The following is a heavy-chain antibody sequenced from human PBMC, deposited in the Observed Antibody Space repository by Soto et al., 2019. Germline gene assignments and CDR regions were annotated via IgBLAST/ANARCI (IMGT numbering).Heavy chain of an antibody. Sequence: LSLTCTVSGGASNSTVYYWGWIRQPPGKGLEWIGSSNYGGPTYYSPSLQSRVTISLDTAKNHFSLNLRSVNAADTAVYYCARHGAYSTSVYYYYGMDVWGQGTTVTVSS. CDR1: GGASNSTVYY. CDR2: SNYGGPT. J-gene: IGHJ6*02. V-gene: IGHV4-39*01. CDR3: ARHGAYSTSVYYYYGMDV. D-gene: IGHD6-13*01.